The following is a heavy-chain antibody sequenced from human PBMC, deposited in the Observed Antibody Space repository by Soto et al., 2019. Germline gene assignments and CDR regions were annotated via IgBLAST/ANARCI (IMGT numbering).Heavy chain of an antibody. V-gene: IGHV4-59*01. Sequence: PSETLSLTCTVSGGSISSYYWSWIRQPPGKGLEWIGYIYYSGSTNYNPSLKSRVTISVDTSKNQFSLKLSSVTAADTAVYYCATTGSGLGQQLAAWIYGMDVWGQGTTVTVSS. J-gene: IGHJ6*02. CDR1: GGSISSYY. D-gene: IGHD6-13*01. CDR3: ATTGSGLGQQLAAWIYGMDV. CDR2: IYYSGST.